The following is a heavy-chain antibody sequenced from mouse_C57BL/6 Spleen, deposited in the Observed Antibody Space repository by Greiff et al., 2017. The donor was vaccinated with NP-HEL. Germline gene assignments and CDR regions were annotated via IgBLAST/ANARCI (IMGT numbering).Heavy chain of an antibody. J-gene: IGHJ2*01. V-gene: IGHV1-64*01. CDR1: GYTFTSYW. CDR3: ASRGLTGTGD. D-gene: IGHD4-1*01. Sequence: QVQLQQSGAELVKPGASVKLSCKASGYTFTSYWMHWVKQRPGQGLEWIGMIHPNSGSTNYNEKFKSKATLTVDKSSSTAYMQLSSLTSEDSAVYYCASRGLTGTGDWGQGTTLTVSS. CDR2: IHPNSGST.